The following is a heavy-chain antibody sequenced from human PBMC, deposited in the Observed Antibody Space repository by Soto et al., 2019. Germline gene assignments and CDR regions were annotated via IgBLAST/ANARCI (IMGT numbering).Heavy chain of an antibody. Sequence: ASVKVSCKASGYTFTSYYMHWVRQAPGQGLEWMGIINPSGGSTSYAQKFQGRVTMTRDTSTSTAYMELSSLRSEDTAVYYCAADSASGSIDYWGQGTLVTVSS. D-gene: IGHD1-26*01. CDR3: AADSASGSIDY. J-gene: IGHJ4*02. V-gene: IGHV1-46*01. CDR2: INPSGGST. CDR1: GYTFTSYY.